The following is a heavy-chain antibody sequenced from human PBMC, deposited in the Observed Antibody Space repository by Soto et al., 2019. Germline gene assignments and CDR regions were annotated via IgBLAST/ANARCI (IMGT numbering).Heavy chain of an antibody. Sequence: PSETLSLTCTVSGGSISSGGYYWSWIRQHPGKGLEWIGYIYYSGSTYYNPSLKSRVTISVDTSKNQSSLKLSSVTAADTAVYYCARVKSMIVVVITGDWFDPWGQGTLVTVSS. D-gene: IGHD3-22*01. J-gene: IGHJ5*02. CDR3: ARVKSMIVVVITGDWFDP. CDR1: GGSISSGGYY. V-gene: IGHV4-31*03. CDR2: IYYSGST.